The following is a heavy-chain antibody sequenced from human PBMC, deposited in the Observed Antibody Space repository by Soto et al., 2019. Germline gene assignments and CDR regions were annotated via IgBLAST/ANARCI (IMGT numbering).Heavy chain of an antibody. J-gene: IGHJ5*02. CDR2: FHYSGST. Sequence: SETLSLTCTVSGGSISTYYWSWIRQSPGKGLEWIGYFHYSGSTNYNPSLKSRVTMSVDTSKNQFSLKLSSVTAADTAVYYCARETYSSGWLEHGGQGTQVAVSS. D-gene: IGHD6-19*01. CDR1: GGSISTYY. CDR3: ARETYSSGWLEH. V-gene: IGHV4-59*01.